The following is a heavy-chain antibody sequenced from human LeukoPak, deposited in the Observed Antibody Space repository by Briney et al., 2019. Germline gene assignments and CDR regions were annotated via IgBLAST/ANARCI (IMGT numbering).Heavy chain of an antibody. CDR1: GGSISSYY. J-gene: IGHJ2*01. CDR3: AREGGSFFRYFDL. Sequence: SETLSLTCTVSGGSISSYYWSWIRQPPGKGLEWIGYIYYSGSTNYNPSLKSRVTISVDTSKNQFSLKLSSVTAADTAVYYCAREGGSFFRYFDLWGRGTLVTVSS. V-gene: IGHV4-59*12. CDR2: IYYSGST. D-gene: IGHD1-26*01.